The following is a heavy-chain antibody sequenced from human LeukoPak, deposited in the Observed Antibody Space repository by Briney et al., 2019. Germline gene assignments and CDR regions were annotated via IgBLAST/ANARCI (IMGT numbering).Heavy chain of an antibody. V-gene: IGHV3-48*03. D-gene: IGHD3-10*02. Sequence: GGSLRLSCVASEFTFSTYEMNWVRQAPGKGLEWISYISGSGSTISYADSVKGRFTISRDNAKNSLYLQMNSLRAEDTAVYYCTELGITMIGGVWGKGTTVTISS. CDR1: EFTFSTYE. CDR3: TELGITMIGGV. CDR2: ISGSGSTI. J-gene: IGHJ6*04.